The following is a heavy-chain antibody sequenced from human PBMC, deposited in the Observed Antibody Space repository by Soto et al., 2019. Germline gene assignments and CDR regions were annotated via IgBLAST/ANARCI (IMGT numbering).Heavy chain of an antibody. CDR2: ISGSGGST. CDR1: GFTFSSYA. Sequence: GGSLRLSCAASGFTFSSYAMSWVRQAPGKRLEWVSAISGSGGSTYYADSVKGRFTISRDNSKNTLYLQMNSLRAEDTAVYYCAKAPQMTMRALMVPALYYFDYWGQGTLVTVSS. V-gene: IGHV3-23*01. D-gene: IGHD2-8*01. CDR3: AKAPQMTMRALMVPALYYFDY. J-gene: IGHJ4*02.